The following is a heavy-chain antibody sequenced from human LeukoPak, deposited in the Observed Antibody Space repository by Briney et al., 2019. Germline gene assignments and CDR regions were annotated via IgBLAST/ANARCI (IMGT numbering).Heavy chain of an antibody. CDR2: INPNSGGT. V-gene: IGHV1-2*02. CDR1: GYTFTGYY. Sequence: ASVKVSCKASGYTFTGYYMHWVRQAPGQGLEWMGWINPNSGGTNYAQKFQGRVTMTRDTSISTAYMELSRLRSDDTAVYYCARLRSYGYYYDGMGVWGQGTTVIVSS. J-gene: IGHJ6*02. D-gene: IGHD3-16*01. CDR3: ARLRSYGYYYDGMGV.